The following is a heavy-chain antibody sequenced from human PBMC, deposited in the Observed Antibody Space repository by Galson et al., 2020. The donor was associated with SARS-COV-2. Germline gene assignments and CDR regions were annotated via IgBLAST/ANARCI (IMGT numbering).Heavy chain of an antibody. V-gene: IGHV1-8*01. CDR2: MNPNSGNT. CDR1: GYTFTSYD. CDR3: ARGRDYVWGSYRLRWFDP. D-gene: IGHD3-16*02. Sequence: ASVKVSCKASGYTFTSYDINWVRQATGQGLEWMGWMNPNSGNTGYAQKFQGRVTMTRNTSISTAYMELSSLRSEDTAVYYCARGRDYVWGSYRLRWFDPWGQGTLVTVSS. J-gene: IGHJ5*02.